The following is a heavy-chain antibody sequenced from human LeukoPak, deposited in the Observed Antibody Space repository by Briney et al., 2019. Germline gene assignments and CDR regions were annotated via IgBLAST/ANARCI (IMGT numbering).Heavy chain of an antibody. J-gene: IGHJ3*02. Sequence: GGSLRLSCSASGFTLSTYGMHWVRQAPGKGLGWVALIWYDGSNKFYLDSVKGRFTISRDNSNNTLSLELKSLRVEDRGLYYCVRSTAAALNNIFDMWGQGTMVIVSS. CDR3: VRSTAAALNNIFDM. CDR1: GFTLSTYG. CDR2: IWYDGSNK. V-gene: IGHV3-33*01. D-gene: IGHD6-13*01.